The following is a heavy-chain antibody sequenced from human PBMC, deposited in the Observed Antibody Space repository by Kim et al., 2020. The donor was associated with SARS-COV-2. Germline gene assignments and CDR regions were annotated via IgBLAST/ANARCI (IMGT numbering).Heavy chain of an antibody. D-gene: IGHD3-9*01. V-gene: IGHV3-9*01. CDR3: AKDRYFDWLLTKNPFDY. Sequence: VKGRLTISRENAKNSLYLQMNSLRAEDTALYYCAKDRYFDWLLTKNPFDYWGQGTLVTVSS. J-gene: IGHJ4*02.